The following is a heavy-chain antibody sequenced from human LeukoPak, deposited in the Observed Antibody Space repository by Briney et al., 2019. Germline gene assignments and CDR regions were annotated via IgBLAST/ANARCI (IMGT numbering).Heavy chain of an antibody. Sequence: GSSVKVSCKASGGTFSSYAISWVRQAPGQGLEWMGGIIPIFGTANYAQKFQGRVTFTADESTSTAYMELSSLRSEDTAVYYCARVYYYGSVYPIGGYYFDYWGQGTLVTVSS. J-gene: IGHJ4*02. CDR1: GGTFSSYA. CDR3: ARVYYYGSVYPIGGYYFDY. CDR2: IIPIFGTA. V-gene: IGHV1-69*01. D-gene: IGHD3-10*01.